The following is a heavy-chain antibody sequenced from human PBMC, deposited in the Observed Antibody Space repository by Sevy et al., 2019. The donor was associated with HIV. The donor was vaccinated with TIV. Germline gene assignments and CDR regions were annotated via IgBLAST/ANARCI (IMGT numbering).Heavy chain of an antibody. J-gene: IGHJ3*01. V-gene: IGHV4-39*02. CDR2: IYYSGRT. CDR1: GGSITSTTHY. D-gene: IGHD2-21*02. Sequence: SETLSLTCTVSGGSITSTTHYWGWIRQSPGRGLEWIGSIYYSGRTNYNWSLKSLVTLSVDTSTDHFSLKLSSVTASDTAVYYRTGFSNNVVIMVTPGPRWGFDVWGQGAKVTVSS. CDR3: TGFSNNVVIMVTPGPRWGFDV.